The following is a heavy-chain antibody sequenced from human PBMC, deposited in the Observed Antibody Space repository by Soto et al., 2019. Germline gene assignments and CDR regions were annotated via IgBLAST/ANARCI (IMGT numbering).Heavy chain of an antibody. D-gene: IGHD3-3*01. J-gene: IGHJ3*02. V-gene: IGHV4-39*01. CDR1: GGSISSSSYY. Sequence: QLQLQESGPGLVKPSETLSLTCTVSGGSISSSSYYWGWIRQPPGKGLEWTGSIYYSGSTYYNPFLKSRVTISVDTSKNQFSLKLSSVTAADTAVYYCARHVLRFLEWLSAPPVDAFDIWGQGTMVTVSS. CDR3: ARHVLRFLEWLSAPPVDAFDI. CDR2: IYYSGST.